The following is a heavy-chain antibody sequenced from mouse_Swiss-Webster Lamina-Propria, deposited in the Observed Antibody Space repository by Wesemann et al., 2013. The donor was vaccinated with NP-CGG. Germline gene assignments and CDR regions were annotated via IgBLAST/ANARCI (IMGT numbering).Heavy chain of an antibody. CDR1: GFTFSSYA. D-gene: IGHD1-2*01. Sequence: EVKLVESGGGLVKPGGSLKLSCAASGFTFSSYAMSWVRQTPEKRLEWVASISSGGSTYYPDSVKGRFTISRDNARNILYLQMSSLRSEDTAMYYCARLLRLLPWFAYWGQGTLVTVSA. CDR2: ISSGGST. J-gene: IGHJ3*01. CDR3: ARLLRLLPWFAY. V-gene: IGHV5-6-5*01.